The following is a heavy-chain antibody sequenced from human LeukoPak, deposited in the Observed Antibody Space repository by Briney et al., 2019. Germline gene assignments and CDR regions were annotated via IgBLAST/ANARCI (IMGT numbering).Heavy chain of an antibody. Sequence: ASVKVSCKASGYTFTSYGISWVRQAPGQGLEWMGWISAYNGNTNYAQKLQGRVTMTTDTSTSTAYMELRSLRSDDTAVYYCARGPLGYCSSTSCPTLLFDYWGQGTLVTVSS. J-gene: IGHJ4*02. CDR3: ARGPLGYCSSTSCPTLLFDY. CDR2: ISAYNGNT. D-gene: IGHD2-2*01. CDR1: GYTFTSYG. V-gene: IGHV1-18*01.